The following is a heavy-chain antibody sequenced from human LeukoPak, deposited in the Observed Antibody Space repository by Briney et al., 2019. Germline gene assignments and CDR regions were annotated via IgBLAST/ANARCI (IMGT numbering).Heavy chain of an antibody. D-gene: IGHD4-23*01. J-gene: IGHJ4*02. CDR2: INGDGSST. CDR3: AKGGTTVVDY. V-gene: IGHV3-74*03. Sequence: GGSLRLSCGATGFTISSYWMHWVRQAPGKGLVWVSRINGDGSSTTNADSVKGRFTISRDNAKNTLYLQMNSLRAEDTAVYYCAKGGTTVVDYWGQGTLVTVSS. CDR1: GFTISSYW.